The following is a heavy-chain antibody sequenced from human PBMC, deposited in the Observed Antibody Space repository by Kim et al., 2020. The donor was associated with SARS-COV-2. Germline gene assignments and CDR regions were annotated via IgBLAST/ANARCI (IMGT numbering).Heavy chain of an antibody. V-gene: IGHV1-18*01. D-gene: IGHD3-10*01. CDR2: ISAYNGNT. CDR1: GYTFTSYG. Sequence: ASVKVSCKASGYTFTSYGISWVRQAPGQGLEWMGWISAYNGNTNYAQKLQGRVTMTTDTSTSTAYMELRSLRSDDTAVYYCAREEVTMVRGPISPRGMDVWGQGTTVTVSS. J-gene: IGHJ6*02. CDR3: AREEVTMVRGPISPRGMDV.